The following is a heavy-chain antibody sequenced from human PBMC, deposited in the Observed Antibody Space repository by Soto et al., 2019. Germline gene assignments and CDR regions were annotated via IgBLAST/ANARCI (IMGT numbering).Heavy chain of an antibody. V-gene: IGHV4-39*01. CDR2: IYYSGST. Sequence: RGKGLEWLGSIYYSGSTDYNPSLKSRVIIAVDTSKNQFSLKLSSVTAADTAVYYCAGTVVVVAPKKLGDDAFDI. CDR3: AGTVVVVAPKKLGDDAFDI. D-gene: IGHD2-15*01. J-gene: IGHJ3*02.